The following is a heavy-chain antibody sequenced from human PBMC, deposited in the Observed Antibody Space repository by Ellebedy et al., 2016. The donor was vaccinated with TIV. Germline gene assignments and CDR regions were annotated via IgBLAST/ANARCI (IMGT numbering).Heavy chain of an antibody. CDR1: GFRLTTHA. Sequence: GGSLRPSWLPSGFRLTTHAMHWFAQAPAKGPGWNGIISHAGSNKYYADSVKGRFTISRDNSKNTLYLQMNSLRGEDTAVYYCARDPRNTVVRGVYYYHYGLDVWGQGTTVTVSS. CDR3: ARDPRNTVVRGVYYYHYGLDV. J-gene: IGHJ6*02. CDR2: ISHAGSNK. V-gene: IGHV3-30*06. D-gene: IGHD3-10*01.